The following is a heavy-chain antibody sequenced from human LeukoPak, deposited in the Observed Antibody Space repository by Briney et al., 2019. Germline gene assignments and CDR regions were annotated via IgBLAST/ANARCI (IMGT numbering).Heavy chain of an antibody. CDR3: ARAGDSSGYYLENFDY. D-gene: IGHD3-22*01. J-gene: IGHJ4*02. CDR1: GGSFSGYY. V-gene: IGHV4-34*01. CDR2: INHSGST. Sequence: SETLSLTCALYGGSFSGYYWSWIRQPPGKGLEWIGEINHSGSTNYNPSLKSRVTISVDTSKNQFSLKLSSVTAADTAVYYCARAGDSSGYYLENFDYWGQGTLVTVSS.